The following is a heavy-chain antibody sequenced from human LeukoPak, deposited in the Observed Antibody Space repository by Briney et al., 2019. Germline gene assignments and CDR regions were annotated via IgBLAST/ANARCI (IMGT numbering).Heavy chain of an antibody. J-gene: IGHJ4*02. CDR3: ARAVFRWGIAARHDRPLDY. CDR1: GYTFTGYY. Sequence: ASVKVSCKASGYTFTGYYMHWVRQAPGQGLEWMGWTNPNSGGTNYAQKFQGRVTMTRDTSISTAYMELSRLRSDDTAVYYCARAVFRWGIAARHDRPLDYWGQGTLVTVSS. CDR2: TNPNSGGT. D-gene: IGHD6-6*01. V-gene: IGHV1-2*02.